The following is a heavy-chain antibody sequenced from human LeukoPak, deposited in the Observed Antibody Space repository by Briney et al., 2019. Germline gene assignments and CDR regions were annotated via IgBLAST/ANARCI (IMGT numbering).Heavy chain of an antibody. V-gene: IGHV1-2*02. D-gene: IGHD1-1*01. Sequence: SVQVSCQPSGGTLTANYLHWVRQAPGQGRAWLGWIYLNTGYTKYAQKFQGRVTMTRDTSTSSAFMELSRLRSDDTAVYFCAEDVGRTGTNCFDPWGQGTLVTVSS. CDR2: IYLNTGYT. CDR3: AEDVGRTGTNCFDP. CDR1: GGTLTANY. J-gene: IGHJ5*02.